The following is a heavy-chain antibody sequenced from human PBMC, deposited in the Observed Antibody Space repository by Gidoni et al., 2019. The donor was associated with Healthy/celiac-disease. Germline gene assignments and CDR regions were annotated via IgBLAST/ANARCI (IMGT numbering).Heavy chain of an antibody. CDR3: ARGSRYYYGSGSYPDY. V-gene: IGHV4-34*01. D-gene: IGHD3-10*01. CDR1: GGSFSGYY. Sequence: QVQLQQWGAGLLKPSETLSLTCAVYGGSFSGYYWSWIRQPPGKGLEWIGEINHSGSTNYNPSLKSRVTISVDTSKNQFSLKLSSVTAADTAVYYCARGSRYYYGSGSYPDYWGQGTLVTVSS. J-gene: IGHJ4*02. CDR2: INHSGST.